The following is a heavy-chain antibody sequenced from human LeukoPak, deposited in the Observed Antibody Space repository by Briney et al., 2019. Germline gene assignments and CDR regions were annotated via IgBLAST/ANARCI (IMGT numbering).Heavy chain of an antibody. CDR3: ARVEDVDTDPGG. V-gene: IGHV1-2*02. J-gene: IGHJ4*02. D-gene: IGHD5-18*01. Sequence: ASVKVSCKASGYTFTGYYMHWVRQAPGQGLEWMGWINPNSGGTNYAQKFQSRVTMTRDTSISTAYMELSRLRSDDTAVYYCARVEDVDTDPGGWGQGTLVTVSS. CDR1: GYTFTGYY. CDR2: INPNSGGT.